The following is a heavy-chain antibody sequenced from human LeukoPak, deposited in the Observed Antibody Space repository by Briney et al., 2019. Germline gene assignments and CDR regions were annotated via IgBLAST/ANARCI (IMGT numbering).Heavy chain of an antibody. Sequence: GRSLRLSCAASGFGFSGHGMHWVRQAPGKGLEWVAPIWYDGSSKYYGDSVKGRFTISRDNSKNTLYLQMNSLRDEDTAVYYCAREYRFGIRAADYYGMDVWGQGTTVTVSS. J-gene: IGHJ6*02. CDR1: GFGFSGHG. V-gene: IGHV3-33*01. CDR3: AREYRFGIRAADYYGMDV. D-gene: IGHD3-10*01. CDR2: IWYDGSSK.